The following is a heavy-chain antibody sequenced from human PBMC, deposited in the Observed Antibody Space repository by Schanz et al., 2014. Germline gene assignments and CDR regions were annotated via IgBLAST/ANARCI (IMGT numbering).Heavy chain of an antibody. J-gene: IGHJ6*02. CDR1: GFTFSDYY. CDR2: INGGGETT. Sequence: ESGGGLVKPGGSLRLSCAASGFTFSDYYMTWIRQAPGKGLEWVSYINGGGETTYYADSVRGRFTISRDNAKNSLFLQMNSLRAEDTAKYYCARGNYGMDVWGHGTTVTVSS. CDR3: ARGNYGMDV. V-gene: IGHV3-11*01.